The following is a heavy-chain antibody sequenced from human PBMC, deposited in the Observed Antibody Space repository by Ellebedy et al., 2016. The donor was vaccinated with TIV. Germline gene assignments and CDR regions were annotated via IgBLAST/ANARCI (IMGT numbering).Heavy chain of an antibody. Sequence: SETLSLXCTVSGGSISSSSYYWGWIRQPPGKGLEWIGSVHYSGSTFYNPSLKSRVTISADTSKNQFSLELSSVTAADTAVYYCVRHVYYDFWTGYYRIDQWGQGTLVTVSS. D-gene: IGHD3-3*01. CDR3: VRHVYYDFWTGYYRIDQ. V-gene: IGHV4-39*01. J-gene: IGHJ5*02. CDR1: GGSISSSSYY. CDR2: VHYSGST.